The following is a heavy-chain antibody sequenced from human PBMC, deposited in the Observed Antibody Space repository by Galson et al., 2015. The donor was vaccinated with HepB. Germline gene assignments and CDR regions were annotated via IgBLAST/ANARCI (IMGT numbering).Heavy chain of an antibody. CDR3: ARDRLWFGDPSGANAFDI. D-gene: IGHD3-10*01. CDR2: IWYDGSNK. Sequence: SLRLSCAASGFTFSSYGMHWVRQAPGKGLEWVAVIWYDGSNKYYADSVKGRFTISRDNSKNTLYLQMNSLRAEDTAVYYCARDRLWFGDPSGANAFDIWGQGTMVTVSS. V-gene: IGHV3-33*08. J-gene: IGHJ3*02. CDR1: GFTFSSYG.